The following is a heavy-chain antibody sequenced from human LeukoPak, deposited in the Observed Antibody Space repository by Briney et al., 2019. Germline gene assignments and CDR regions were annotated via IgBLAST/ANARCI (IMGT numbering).Heavy chain of an antibody. J-gene: IGHJ4*02. D-gene: IGHD5-18*01. CDR2: ITGSGGSI. CDR1: GFTFSSYA. Sequence: GGSLRLSCAASGFTFSSYAMSWVRQAPGQGLEWVSAITGSGGSIYYVDSVRGRFTISRDNSQSTLYLQMNSLRAEDTAVYFCAKDRGYSYGYPYFDSWGQGTLVTVSS. CDR3: AKDRGYSYGYPYFDS. V-gene: IGHV3-23*01.